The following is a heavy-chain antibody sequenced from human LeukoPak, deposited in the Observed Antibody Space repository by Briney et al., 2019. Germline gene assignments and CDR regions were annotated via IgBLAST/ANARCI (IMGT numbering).Heavy chain of an antibody. CDR1: GLTVSSNY. CDR2: FVSGGTI. Sequence: GGSLRLSCAASGLTVSSNYMSWVRQAPGKGPEWVSIFVSGGTIYYTDSVKGRFTIFRDNSTNKLYLKMTSLTAEDTALYYCARPIVGAAHAAFDISGLGTTVTVSP. V-gene: IGHV3-66*04. D-gene: IGHD1-26*01. CDR3: ARPIVGAAHAAFDI. J-gene: IGHJ3*02.